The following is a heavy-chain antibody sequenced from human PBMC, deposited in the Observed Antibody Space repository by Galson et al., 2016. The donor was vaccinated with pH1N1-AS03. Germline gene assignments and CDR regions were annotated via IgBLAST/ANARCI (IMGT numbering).Heavy chain of an antibody. V-gene: IGHV2-5*01. Sequence: PALVKPTQTLTLTYTFSGFSLSTSGVGVGWIRQAPGKALEWLAIIYWNDDIRYSPSLRNRLTITKDTSKSQVVLTMTNMDPVDTATYFCARAYYGDFADWFDPWGQGTLVTVSS. D-gene: IGHD4-17*01. J-gene: IGHJ5*02. CDR1: GFSLSTSGVG. CDR2: IYWNDDI. CDR3: ARAYYGDFADWFDP.